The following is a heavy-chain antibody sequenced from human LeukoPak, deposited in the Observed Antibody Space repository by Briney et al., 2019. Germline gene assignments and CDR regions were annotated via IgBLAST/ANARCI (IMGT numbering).Heavy chain of an antibody. V-gene: IGHV4-59*01. CDR1: GGSFSGYY. CDR3: ARDAYRTFDY. CDR2: VDYSGGT. D-gene: IGHD3-16*02. J-gene: IGHJ4*02. Sequence: KSSETLSLTCAVYGGSFSGYYWSWIRQPPGKGLEWIGYVDYSGGTNYNPSVKSRVTISLDTSKNQFSLKLRSVTAADTAVYYCARDAYRTFDYWGQGTLVTVSS.